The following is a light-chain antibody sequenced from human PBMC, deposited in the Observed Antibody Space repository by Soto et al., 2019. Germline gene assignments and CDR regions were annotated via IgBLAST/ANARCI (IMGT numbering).Light chain of an antibody. CDR3: ETWDDSLTGVV. Sequence: QSVLTQPPSASGTPGQRDTISCSGSSSNIGSNIVNWYQQLPGTAPKLLIYSRNQRPSGVPDRFSASKSGTSASLAISGLQSEDEADYYCETWDDSLTGVVFGGGTQLTVL. CDR2: SRN. J-gene: IGLJ7*01. V-gene: IGLV1-44*01. CDR1: SSNIGSNI.